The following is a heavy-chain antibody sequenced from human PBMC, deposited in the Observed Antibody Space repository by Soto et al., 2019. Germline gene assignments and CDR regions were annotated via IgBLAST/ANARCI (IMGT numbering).Heavy chain of an antibody. J-gene: IGHJ4*02. D-gene: IGHD6-13*01. V-gene: IGHV3-23*01. CDR3: AKSLSSTWAFDY. CDR2: NSVSGGST. Sequence: EVQLLESGGGLVQPGGSLRLSCAASGFTFSNYAMNWVRQAPGKGLEWVSANSVSGGSTYYADSVKGRFTIFRDTSKNTLDLQMNSLRAEDTAVYYCAKSLSSTWAFDYWGQGSLVTVSS. CDR1: GFTFSNYA.